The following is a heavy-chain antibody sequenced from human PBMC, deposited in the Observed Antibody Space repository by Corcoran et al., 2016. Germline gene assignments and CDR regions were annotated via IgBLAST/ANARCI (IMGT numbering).Heavy chain of an antibody. J-gene: IGHJ4*02. CDR2: ISHDGSNK. CDR3: AKDSNDFWSGYFGY. Sequence: QVQLVESGGGVVQPGRSLRLSCAASGFTFSSYGMHWVRQAPGKGLEWVAVISHDGSNKYYADSVKGRFTISRDNSKNTLYLQMNSLRAEDTAVYYCAKDSNDFWSGYFGYWGQGTLVTVSS. D-gene: IGHD3-3*01. CDR1: GFTFSSYG. V-gene: IGHV3-30*18.